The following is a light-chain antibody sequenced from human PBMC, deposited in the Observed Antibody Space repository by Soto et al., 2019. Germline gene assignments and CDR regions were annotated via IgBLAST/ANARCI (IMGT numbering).Light chain of an antibody. CDR2: DIS. J-gene: IGKJ5*01. CDR1: QSVAGS. CDR3: QQRSNLIT. V-gene: IGKV3-11*01. Sequence: EIVLALSVGTLSLSHGERAILSCRASQSVAGSLAWYQQKPGQAPRLLIYDISTRAAAIPARFSGSGSGTDFTLTVSSLEPEDFALYYCQQRSNLITFGHVTRLEIK.